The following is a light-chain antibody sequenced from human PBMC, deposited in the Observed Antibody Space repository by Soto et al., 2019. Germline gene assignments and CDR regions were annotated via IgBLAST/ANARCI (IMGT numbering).Light chain of an antibody. V-gene: IGLV1-44*01. CDR1: SSNIGGNT. J-gene: IGLJ1*01. Sequence: QSVLTQPPSASGTPGQRVTISCSGSSSNIGGNTVNWYQQLPGTAPRLLIYNDSQRPSGVPDRFSASKSGTSASLAISGLQSEGEADYYCASWDASLSLLYVFGTGTKVTVL. CDR3: ASWDASLSLLYV. CDR2: NDS.